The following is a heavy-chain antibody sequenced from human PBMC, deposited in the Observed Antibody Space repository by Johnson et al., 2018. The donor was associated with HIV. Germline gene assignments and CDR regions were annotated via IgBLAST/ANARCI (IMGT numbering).Heavy chain of an antibody. J-gene: IGHJ3*02. CDR3: SRDRVGATPRTGYDAFDI. V-gene: IGHV3-20*04. CDR1: GFTFDDYG. D-gene: IGHD1-26*01. Sequence: VQLMESVGGVVRPGGSLRLSCAASGFTFDDYGMNWVRQAPGKGLEWVSGITWTGGSTGYADSVKGRFTISRDNAKNSLYLQMNSLRAEDTALYYCSRDRVGATPRTGYDAFDIWGQGTMVTVSS. CDR2: ITWTGGST.